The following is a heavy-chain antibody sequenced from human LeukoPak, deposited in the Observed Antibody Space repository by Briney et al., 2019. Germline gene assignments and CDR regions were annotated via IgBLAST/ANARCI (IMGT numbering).Heavy chain of an antibody. D-gene: IGHD6-19*01. V-gene: IGHV3-23*01. CDR2: INDNCLNT. CDR3: TKGDGGWYPIDY. Sequence: GSLGLSFAASGFNFSKYGLSWVRQGPAKGLGGVSTINDNCLNTHYADSVKGRFTISRDDSKDTLHLQMNSLRADDTALYYCTKGDGGWYPIDYWGQGNVVIVSS. CDR1: GFNFSKYG. J-gene: IGHJ4*02.